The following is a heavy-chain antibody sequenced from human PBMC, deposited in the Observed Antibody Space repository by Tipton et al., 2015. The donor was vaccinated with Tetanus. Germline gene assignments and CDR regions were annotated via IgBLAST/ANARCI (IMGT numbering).Heavy chain of an antibody. CDR2: IYYSGST. J-gene: IGHJ5*02. CDR1: GGSITSGTYY. CDR3: ARQADNWFDP. V-gene: IGHV4-39*01. Sequence: TLSLTCTVSGGSITSGTYYWGWIRQPPGKGLEWIGNIYYSGSTYYNSPHKSRVTISLDTSKTQFSLKMASVTAADTAVYYRARQADNWFDPWGQGTLVAVSS.